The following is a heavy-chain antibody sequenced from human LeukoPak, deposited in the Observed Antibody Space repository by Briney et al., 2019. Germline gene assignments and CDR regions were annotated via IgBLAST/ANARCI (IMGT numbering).Heavy chain of an antibody. V-gene: IGHV3-30-3*01. Sequence: GGSLRLSCAASGFTFSSYAMHWVRQAPDKGLEWVAVISYDGSNKYYADSVKGRFTISRDNSKNTLYLQMNSLRAEDTAVYYCARYNWNYVHGDYWGQGNLVTVSS. CDR1: GFTFSSYA. D-gene: IGHD1-1*01. CDR3: ARYNWNYVHGDY. CDR2: ISYDGSNK. J-gene: IGHJ4*02.